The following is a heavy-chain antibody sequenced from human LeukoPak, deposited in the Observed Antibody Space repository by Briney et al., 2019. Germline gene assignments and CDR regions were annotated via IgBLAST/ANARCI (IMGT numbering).Heavy chain of an antibody. CDR1: GGSISIYY. CDR2: IHNSEST. J-gene: IGHJ4*02. V-gene: IGHV4-59*12. Sequence: SETLSLTCTVSGGSISIYYWSWIRQPPGKGLEWIGDIHNSESTTYNPSLKGRVTISVDTSKNQFSLKLNSVTAADTAVYFCARGGNSYVVDYWGQGTLVTVSS. D-gene: IGHD5-18*01. CDR3: ARGGNSYVVDY.